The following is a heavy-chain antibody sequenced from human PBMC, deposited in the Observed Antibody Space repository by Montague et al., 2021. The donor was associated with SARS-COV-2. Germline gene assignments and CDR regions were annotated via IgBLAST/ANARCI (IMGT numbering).Heavy chain of an antibody. CDR2: IYASGST. Sequence: SETLSLTCSISGVSITSYYWSWVCQPAGKGLEWICHIYASGSTNYSHTLKSRVRLSIDNPKNQFSLKLESLTAADTAVYYCVRDGGNWYYFDYWGQGALVTVSS. CDR1: GVSITSYY. J-gene: IGHJ4*02. D-gene: IGHD3-16*01. V-gene: IGHV4-4*07. CDR3: VRDGGNWYYFDY.